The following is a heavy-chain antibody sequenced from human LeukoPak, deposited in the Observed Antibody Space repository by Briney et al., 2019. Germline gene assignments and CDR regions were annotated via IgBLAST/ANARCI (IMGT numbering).Heavy chain of an antibody. D-gene: IGHD3-22*01. CDR2: IYYSGST. CDR1: GGSISSSGYY. Sequence: SQTLSLTCTVSGGSISSSGYYWSWIRQHPGKGLEWIGYIYYSGSTYYNPSLKSRVTISVDTSKNQFSLKLSSVTAADTAVYYCARELIGQAYYYDSSGYYGGSGFDPWGQGTLVTVSS. J-gene: IGHJ5*02. CDR3: ARELIGQAYYYDSSGYYGGSGFDP. V-gene: IGHV4-31*03.